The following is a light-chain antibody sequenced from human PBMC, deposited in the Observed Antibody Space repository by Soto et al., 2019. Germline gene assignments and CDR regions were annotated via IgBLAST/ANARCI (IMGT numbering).Light chain of an antibody. CDR2: GNN. CDR1: SANIGAGYD. J-gene: IGLJ2*01. V-gene: IGLV1-40*01. CDR3: QSYDSSLRGMV. Sequence: QSVLTQPPSVSGAPGQRGSISCTGSSANIGAGYDVHWYQQLPGTAPKLLMYGNNIRPSGVPDRFSDSKSGTSASLAITGLQAEDEAAYFCQSYDSSLRGMVFGGGTKLTVL.